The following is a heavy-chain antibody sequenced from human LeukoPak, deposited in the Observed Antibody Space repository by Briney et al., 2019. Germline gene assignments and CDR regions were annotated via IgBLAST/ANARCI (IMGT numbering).Heavy chain of an antibody. J-gene: IGHJ4*02. CDR3: ASVDMGTGYYFDY. V-gene: IGHV1-3*01. CDR1: GYTFTSYA. Sequence: ASVKVSCKASGYTFTSYAMHWVRQAPGQRLEWMGWINAGNGNTKYSQKFQGRVTITRDTSASTAYMELSGLRSGDTAVYYCASVDMGTGYYFDYWGQGTLVTVSS. CDR2: INAGNGNT. D-gene: IGHD5-12*01.